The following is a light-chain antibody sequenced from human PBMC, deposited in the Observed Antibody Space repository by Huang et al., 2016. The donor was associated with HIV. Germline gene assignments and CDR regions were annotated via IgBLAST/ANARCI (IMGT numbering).Light chain of an antibody. CDR2: DTS. CDR3: QQYGNWPPWT. V-gene: IGKV3-15*01. Sequence: IVMTQFPATLAVSPGERATLSCRASQSISSNLVWYQQKPGQTPRRLIYDTSARATGVPPRFSGSGSGTDFTLTISSLQSEDFAVYYCQQYGNWPPWTFGQGTKVEMK. J-gene: IGKJ1*01. CDR1: QSISSN.